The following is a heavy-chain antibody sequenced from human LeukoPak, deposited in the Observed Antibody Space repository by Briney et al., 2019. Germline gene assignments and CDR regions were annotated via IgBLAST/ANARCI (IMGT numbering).Heavy chain of an antibody. J-gene: IGHJ2*01. V-gene: IGHV3-20*04. D-gene: IGHD5-18*01. CDR3: ARGLRGYSYGHWYFDL. CDR1: GFTFDDYG. Sequence: GGSLRLSCAASGFTFDDYGMTWVRQAPGKGLEWVSGINWNGGRTGYADSVKGRFTISRDNAKNSLYLQMNSLRAEDMALYYCARGLRGYSYGHWYFDLWGRGTLVTVSS. CDR2: INWNGGRT.